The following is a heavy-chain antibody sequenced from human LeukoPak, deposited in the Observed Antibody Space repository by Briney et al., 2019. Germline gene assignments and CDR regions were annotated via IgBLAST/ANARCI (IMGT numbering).Heavy chain of an antibody. CDR3: ARGGAARLHFQN. Sequence: SETLSLTCTVSGGSISTYYWNWIRQPPGKGLEWIGYIYHSGSTNYNPSLQSRVTISVDTSKNQFSLNLNSVTAADTAVYYCARGGAARLHFQNWGQGTLVTVS. V-gene: IGHV4-59*01. CDR1: GGSISTYY. D-gene: IGHD6-6*01. CDR2: IYHSGST. J-gene: IGHJ1*01.